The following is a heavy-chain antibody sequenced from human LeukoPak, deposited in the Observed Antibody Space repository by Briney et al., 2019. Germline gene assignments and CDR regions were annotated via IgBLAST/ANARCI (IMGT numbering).Heavy chain of an antibody. CDR2: ISGTGGTI. J-gene: IGHJ4*02. CDR1: GFIFSDYH. Sequence: GGSLRLSCAASGFIFSDYHMTWIRQAPGKGLEWVSYISGTGGTISHADSVKGRFTISRDNAKNSLYLQMNSLRAEDTAVYYCARNIGYCSSTNCYDSFHADYWGQGTLVTVSS. D-gene: IGHD2-2*01. CDR3: ARNIGYCSSTNCYDSFHADY. V-gene: IGHV3-11*01.